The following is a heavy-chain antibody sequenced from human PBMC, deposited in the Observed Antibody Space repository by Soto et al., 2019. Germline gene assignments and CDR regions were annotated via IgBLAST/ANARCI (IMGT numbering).Heavy chain of an antibody. CDR3: VAEGSMIVVDSSVAYDF. CDR2: IVVGSGNT. V-gene: IGHV1-58*02. D-gene: IGHD3-22*01. J-gene: IGHJ3*01. Sequence: SVKVSCKASAFTFTSSAMQWVRQARRQRLEWIGWIVVGSGNTNYDQKFQERVTITRAMSTSTAYMELSSLRSEDTVVYYCVAEGSMIVVDSSVAYDFWGQGTMVTVSS. CDR1: AFTFTSSA.